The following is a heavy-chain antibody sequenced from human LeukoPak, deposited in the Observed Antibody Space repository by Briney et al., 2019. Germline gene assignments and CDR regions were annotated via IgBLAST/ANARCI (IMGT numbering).Heavy chain of an antibody. J-gene: IGHJ3*02. CDR3: ARRGTYMVDAFDI. V-gene: IGHV4-4*09. D-gene: IGHD1-26*01. CDR1: GDSISDYY. CDR2: IYTSGST. Sequence: SETLSLTCTVSGDSISDYYWSWIRQPPGKGLEWIGYIYTSGSTNNNPTLKSRLTISVDTSKTKFSLKLRSVTAADTALDYCARRGTYMVDAFDIWAKGTMVTVSS.